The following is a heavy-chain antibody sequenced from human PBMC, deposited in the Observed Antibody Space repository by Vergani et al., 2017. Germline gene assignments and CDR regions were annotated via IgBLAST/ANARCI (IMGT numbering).Heavy chain of an antibody. Sequence: QVQLQESGPGLVKPSETLSLTCAVSGYSISSGYYWGWIRQPPGKGLEWIGSIYHSGSTYYNPSLKSRVTISLDTSKNQFSLKLSSVTAADTAVYYCARDGDIVVVPAATTVGDFDYWGQGTLVTVSS. J-gene: IGHJ4*02. CDR1: GYSISSGYY. V-gene: IGHV4-38-2*02. CDR3: ARDGDIVVVPAATTVGDFDY. CDR2: IYHSGST. D-gene: IGHD2-2*01.